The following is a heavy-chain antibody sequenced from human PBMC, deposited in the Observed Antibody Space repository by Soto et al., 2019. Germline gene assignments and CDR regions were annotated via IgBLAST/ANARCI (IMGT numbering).Heavy chain of an antibody. Sequence: GASVKVSCKASGYTFTSYAMHWVRQAPGQRLEWMGWINAGNGNTKYSQKFQGRVTITRDTSASTAYMELSSLRSEDTAVYYCARARLHIFGEPEEVYNWFDPWGQGTLVTVSS. CDR1: GYTFTSYA. CDR2: INAGNGNT. V-gene: IGHV1-3*01. CDR3: ARARLHIFGEPEEVYNWFDP. D-gene: IGHD3-10*01. J-gene: IGHJ5*02.